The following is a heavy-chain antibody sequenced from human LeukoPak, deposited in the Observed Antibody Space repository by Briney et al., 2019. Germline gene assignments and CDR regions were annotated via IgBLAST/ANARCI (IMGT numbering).Heavy chain of an antibody. Sequence: PSETLSLTCTVSGGSLSSSSYYWGWIRQPPGKGLEWIGSVYYSESTYYDPSLKSRVTISVDTSKNQFSLKLNSVTAADTAVYYCARGLYNWNDVDPFGYWGQGTLVTVSS. J-gene: IGHJ4*02. D-gene: IGHD1-1*01. CDR2: VYYSEST. CDR3: ARGLYNWNDVDPFGY. CDR1: GGSLSSSSYY. V-gene: IGHV4-39*07.